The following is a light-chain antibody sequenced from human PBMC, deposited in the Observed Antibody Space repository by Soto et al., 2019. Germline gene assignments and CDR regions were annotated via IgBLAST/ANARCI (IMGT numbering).Light chain of an antibody. V-gene: IGKV3-11*01. CDR3: QQRSNWTGT. J-gene: IGKJ3*01. CDR2: DAS. CDR1: QSVSSY. Sequence: EIVLTQSPATLSLSPGERATLSCRASQSVSSYLAWYQQKPGQAPRLLIYDASNRATGIPARFSGSASGTDFTLTISSLEPEDFAVYYCQQRSNWTGTFGPGNTVDIK.